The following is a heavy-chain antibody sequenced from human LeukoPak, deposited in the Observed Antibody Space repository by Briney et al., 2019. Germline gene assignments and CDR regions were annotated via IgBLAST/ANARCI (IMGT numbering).Heavy chain of an antibody. Sequence: GGSLRLSCAASGFTFSDHYIDWVRQAPGKGLEWVGRSRDKGNSYTTAYAASVRGRFTISRDDSKNSLYLQMNSLKIEDTAVYYCARVQSGYNQRYFYYYMDVWGKGTTVTVSS. CDR2: SRDKGNSYTT. V-gene: IGHV3-72*01. D-gene: IGHD5-12*01. CDR3: ARVQSGYNQRYFYYYMDV. CDR1: GFTFSDHY. J-gene: IGHJ6*03.